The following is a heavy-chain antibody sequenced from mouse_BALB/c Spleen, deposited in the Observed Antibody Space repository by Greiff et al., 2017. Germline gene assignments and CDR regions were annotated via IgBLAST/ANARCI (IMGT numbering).Heavy chain of an antibody. D-gene: IGHD1-1*01. CDR3: ARNYYGSSWGAWFAY. V-gene: IGHV2-6-7*01. CDR1: GFSLTGYG. J-gene: IGHJ3*01. Sequence: VQGVESGPGLVAPSQSLSITCTVSGFSLTGYGVNWVRQPPGKGLEWLGMIWGDGSTDYNSALKSRLSISKDNSKSQVFLKMNSLQTDDTARYYCARNYYGSSWGAWFAYWGQGTLVTVSA. CDR2: IWGDGST.